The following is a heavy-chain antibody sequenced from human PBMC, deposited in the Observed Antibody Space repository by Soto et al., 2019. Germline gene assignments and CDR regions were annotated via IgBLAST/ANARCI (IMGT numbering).Heavy chain of an antibody. CDR1: GYTFTSYG. Sequence: ASVKVSCKASGYTFTSYGIRWVRQAPGQGLEWMGWISAYNGNTNYAQKLQGRVTMSTDTSKSTAYMKLRSLRSDDTAVYYCARPNSMVRGVIYYYSGMDFWGQGTTVTVSS. J-gene: IGHJ6*02. CDR2: ISAYNGNT. V-gene: IGHV1-18*01. CDR3: ARPNSMVRGVIYYYSGMDF. D-gene: IGHD3-10*01.